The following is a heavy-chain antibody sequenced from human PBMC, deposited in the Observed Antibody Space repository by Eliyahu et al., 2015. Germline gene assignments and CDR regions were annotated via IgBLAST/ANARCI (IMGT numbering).Heavy chain of an antibody. CDR3: AREPRYCSGDSCSIIGDALDI. V-gene: IGHV4-59*01. J-gene: IGHJ3*02. Sequence: VQLQESGPGLVKPSETLSLTCTVSGGSISGXYCXGIRQTPGKGLEWIGYXSHTGNTNYNPSLHSRVTISVDTSKNQFSLHVKSVTAADTAMYYCAREPRYCSGDSCSIIGDALDIWGQGTMVTVSS. CDR2: XSHTGNT. CDR1: GGSISGXY. D-gene: IGHD2-15*01.